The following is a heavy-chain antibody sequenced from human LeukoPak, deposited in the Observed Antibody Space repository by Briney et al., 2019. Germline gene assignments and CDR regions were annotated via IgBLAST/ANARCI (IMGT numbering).Heavy chain of an antibody. D-gene: IGHD3-22*01. CDR2: IYTSGST. Sequence: SSETLSLTCTVSGGSISSGSYYWSWIRQPAGKGLEWIGRIYTSGSTNYNPSLKSRVTISVDTSKNRFSLKLSSVTAADTAVYYCARGLFYYDSSGYSNYFDYWGQGTLVTVSS. J-gene: IGHJ4*02. V-gene: IGHV4-61*02. CDR3: ARGLFYYDSSGYSNYFDY. CDR1: GGSISSGSYY.